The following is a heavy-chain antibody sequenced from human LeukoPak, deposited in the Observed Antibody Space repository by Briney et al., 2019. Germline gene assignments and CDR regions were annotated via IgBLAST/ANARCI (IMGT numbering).Heavy chain of an antibody. J-gene: IGHJ6*02. V-gene: IGHV3-7*03. D-gene: IGHD6-13*01. CDR1: GFTFSSYW. CDR2: INHNGNVN. CDR3: AKAASSSWPSYYYGMDV. Sequence: GGSLRLSCAASGFTFSSYWMNWARQAPGKGLEWVASINHNGNVNYYVDSVKGRFTISRDNAKNSLYLQMSNLRAEDTAVYFCAKAASSSWPSYYYGMDVWGQGTTVTVSS.